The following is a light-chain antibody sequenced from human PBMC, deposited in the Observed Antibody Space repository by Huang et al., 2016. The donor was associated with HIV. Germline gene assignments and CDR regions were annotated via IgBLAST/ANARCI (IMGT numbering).Light chain of an antibody. V-gene: IGKV1-39*01. CDR1: HSVINS. Sequence: DVELTQSPSSLSASVGDRITITCRASHSVINSLNWYQQLPEEAPRLLIYATSKLQSGVPSRFTGSGSGTDFALTINGLRPEDFATYYGQQSYTSPHTFGQGTKLE. CDR3: QQSYTSPHT. CDR2: ATS. J-gene: IGKJ2*01.